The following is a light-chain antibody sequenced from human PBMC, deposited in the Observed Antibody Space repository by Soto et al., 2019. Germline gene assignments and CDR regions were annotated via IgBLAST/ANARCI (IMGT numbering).Light chain of an antibody. CDR3: QQSYSTPPT. CDR2: AAS. Sequence: DIPMTQSPTSLSVSVGDGVTIACRASQGIRNDLGWYQKKPGKAPKFLIYAASSLQSGVPSRFSGSGSGTDFTLTISSLQPEDFATYYCQQSYSTPPTFGQGTKVDIK. CDR1: QGIRND. V-gene: IGKV1-39*01. J-gene: IGKJ1*01.